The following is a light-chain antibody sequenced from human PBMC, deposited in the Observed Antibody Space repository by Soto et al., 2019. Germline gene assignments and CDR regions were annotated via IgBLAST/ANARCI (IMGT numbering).Light chain of an antibody. CDR1: QSVNIN. Sequence: EIVMTQSPSTLSVSPGERATLSCRASQSVNINLAWYQQKPGQAPRLLIYGTSTRATGVPARFSGSGSGTEFTLTISNLQSEDFAVYYCQQYNDWPLLTFCGGTKVDI. CDR3: QQYNDWPLLT. CDR2: GTS. J-gene: IGKJ4*01. V-gene: IGKV3-15*01.